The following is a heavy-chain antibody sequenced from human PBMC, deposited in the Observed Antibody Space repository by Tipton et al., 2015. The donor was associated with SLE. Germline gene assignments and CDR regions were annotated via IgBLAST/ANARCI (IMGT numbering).Heavy chain of an antibody. CDR3: ARSSRWLQLGGDY. Sequence: SLRLSCAASGFTFSSYAMHWVRQAPGKGLEWVAVMSSNGSSEYYADSVKGRFTISRDNSQNALYLQMNSLRPEDAAVYFCARSSRWLQLGGDYWGQGTLVAVSS. CDR2: MSSNGSSE. D-gene: IGHD5-24*01. J-gene: IGHJ4*02. V-gene: IGHV3-30-3*01. CDR1: GFTFSSYA.